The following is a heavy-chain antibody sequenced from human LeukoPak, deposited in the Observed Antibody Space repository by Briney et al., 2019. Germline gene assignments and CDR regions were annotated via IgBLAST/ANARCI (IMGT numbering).Heavy chain of an antibody. CDR1: GFTFSSYW. Sequence: LTGGSLRLSCAASGFTFSSYWMHWVRQAPGKGLVWVSRINNDGSSTSYADSVRGRFSISRDNAKNTLYLQMNSLSAEDTAVYYCATGLSGYASSLGYWGQGTLVTVSA. J-gene: IGHJ4*02. D-gene: IGHD6-6*01. CDR3: ATGLSGYASSLGY. V-gene: IGHV3-74*01. CDR2: INNDGSST.